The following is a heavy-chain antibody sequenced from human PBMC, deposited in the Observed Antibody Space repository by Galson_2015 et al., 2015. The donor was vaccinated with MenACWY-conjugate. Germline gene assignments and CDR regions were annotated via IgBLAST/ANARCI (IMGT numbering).Heavy chain of an antibody. CDR1: GFTFGDYA. CDR2: ISGNGDHT. V-gene: IGHV3-43*02. CDR3: AKDGRDTGQPQYLDS. D-gene: IGHD5-18*01. Sequence: SLRLSCAATGFTFGDYAVHWVRRTPGKGLEWVALISGNGDHTYYTDSVKGRFTISRDNSRDSLFLQISSLRSEDTALYYCAKDGRDTGQPQYLDSWGQGTLVTVSS. J-gene: IGHJ4*02.